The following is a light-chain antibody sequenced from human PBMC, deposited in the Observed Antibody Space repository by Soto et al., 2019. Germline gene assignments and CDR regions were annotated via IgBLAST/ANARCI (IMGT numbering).Light chain of an antibody. CDR3: CSYAGSSTHVV. CDR2: EGS. Sequence: QSALTQPASVSGSPGQSITISCTGTSSDVGCYNLVSWYQQHPGKAPKLMIYEGSKRPSGVSDRFSGSKSGNTASLTISGLQAEDEADYYCCSYAGSSTHVVFGGGTKLTAL. J-gene: IGLJ2*01. V-gene: IGLV2-23*01. CDR1: SSDVGCYNL.